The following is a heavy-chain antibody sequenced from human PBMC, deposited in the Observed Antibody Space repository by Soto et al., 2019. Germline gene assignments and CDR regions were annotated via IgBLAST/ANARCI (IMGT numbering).Heavy chain of an antibody. CDR2: IIPILNSP. D-gene: IGHD2-2*01. J-gene: IGHJ6*02. Sequence: ASVKVSCKASGGTFGSYAITWVRRAPGQGLEWLGGIIPILNSPAYAQKFKARVVITADEITNTAYMELNSLRFDDTAVYYCAREAPYCISATCPKFYDMDVWGQGTTVTVS. CDR1: GGTFGSYA. CDR3: AREAPYCISATCPKFYDMDV. V-gene: IGHV1-69*13.